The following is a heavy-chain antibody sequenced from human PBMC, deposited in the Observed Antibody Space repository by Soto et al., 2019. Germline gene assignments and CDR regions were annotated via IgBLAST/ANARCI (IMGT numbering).Heavy chain of an antibody. CDR1: GFTFSSYG. Sequence: QVQLVESGGGVVQPGRSLRLSCAASGFTFSSYGMHWVRQAPGKGLEWVAVISNDGSNKFYADSVKGRFTISRDNSKNTLYVQMNRLRSEDTAVYYCAKESVGITRWWGQGTLVTVSS. D-gene: IGHD1-26*01. CDR3: AKESVGITRW. CDR2: ISNDGSNK. J-gene: IGHJ4*02. V-gene: IGHV3-30*18.